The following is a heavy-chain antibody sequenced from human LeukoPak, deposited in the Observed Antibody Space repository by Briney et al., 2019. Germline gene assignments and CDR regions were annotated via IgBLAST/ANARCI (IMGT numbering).Heavy chain of an antibody. CDR2: IIPIFGTT. Sequence: SVKVSCKASGGTLSSYAISWVRQAPGQGLEWMGGIIPIFGTTKYSQKFQGRVTITADASTGTAFMDLSSLSSDDTAVYYCASRYCSSNNRQWGDYYYYGMDVWGQRTTVSVSS. CDR1: GGTLSSYA. CDR3: ASRYCSSNNRQWGDYYYYGMDV. D-gene: IGHD2-2*01. J-gene: IGHJ6*02. V-gene: IGHV1-69*01.